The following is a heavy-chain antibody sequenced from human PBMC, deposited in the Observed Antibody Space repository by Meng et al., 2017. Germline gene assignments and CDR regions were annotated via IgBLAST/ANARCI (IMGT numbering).Heavy chain of an antibody. V-gene: IGHV3-30*01. CDR2: ISYDGSNK. CDR1: GFTFSSYA. D-gene: IGHD3-22*01. CDR3: ATMIVVNY. J-gene: IGHJ4*02. Sequence: QVQLVESGGGVVQPGRSLSLSCAASGFTFSSYAMHWVRQAPGKGLEWVAVISYDGSNKYYADSVKGRFTISRDNSKNTLYLQMNSLRAEDTAVYYCATMIVVNYWGQGTLVTVSS.